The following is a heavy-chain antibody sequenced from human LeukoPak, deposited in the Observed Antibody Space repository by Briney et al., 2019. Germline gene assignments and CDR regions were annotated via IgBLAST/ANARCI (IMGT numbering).Heavy chain of an antibody. J-gene: IGHJ4*02. V-gene: IGHV3-30*02. CDR3: GSSGPPGGYFDY. Sequence: GGSLRLSCAASGFTFSGYGMHWVRQAPGKGLEWVAFIRYDGSNKYYADSVKGRFTISRDNSKNTLYLQMNSLRAEDTAVYYCGSSGPPGGYFDYWGQGTLVTVSS. CDR1: GFTFSGYG. D-gene: IGHD2-15*01. CDR2: IRYDGSNK.